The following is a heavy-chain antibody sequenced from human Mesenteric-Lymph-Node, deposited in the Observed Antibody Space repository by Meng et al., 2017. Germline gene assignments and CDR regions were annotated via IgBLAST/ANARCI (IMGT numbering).Heavy chain of an antibody. V-gene: IGHV4-31*03. J-gene: IGHJ5*02. CDR1: GGSISSDGYY. D-gene: IGHD3-10*01. CDR2: IHDSGST. CDR3: ARASYGSGSPLGESWFDP. Sequence: ASGPGLMTPSHPPSPTCTVFGGSISSDGYYLSWIRQHPGKGLEWIGYIHDSGSTYYNPSLKSRVTISADTSKNQFSLKLSSVTAADTAVYYCARASYGSGSPLGESWFDPWGQGTLVTVSS.